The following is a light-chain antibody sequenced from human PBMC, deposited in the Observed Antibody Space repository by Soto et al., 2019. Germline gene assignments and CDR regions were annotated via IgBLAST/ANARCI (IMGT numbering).Light chain of an antibody. V-gene: IGKV3-15*01. CDR3: QQYNNWPFT. Sequence: EIVMTQSPATLSVSPGERATLSCRATQSISSNLAWYQQKPGQAPRLLIYGASTRATGTPATFSGSGSGTDFTLTNSSLLSDDVAVYYCQQYNNWPFTFGPGTKVDIK. CDR1: QSISSN. J-gene: IGKJ3*01. CDR2: GAS.